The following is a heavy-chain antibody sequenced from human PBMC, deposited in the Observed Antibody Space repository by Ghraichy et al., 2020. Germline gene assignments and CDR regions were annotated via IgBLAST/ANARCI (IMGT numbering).Heavy chain of an antibody. J-gene: IGHJ6*02. D-gene: IGHD3-22*01. V-gene: IGHV4-34*01. Sequence: SETLSLTCAVYGGSFSGYYWSWIRQPPGKGLEWIGEINHSGSTNYNPSLKSRVTISVDTSKNQFSLKLSSVTAADTAVYYCARGGLNYYYYYGMDVWGQGTTVTVSS. CDR2: INHSGST. CDR3: ARGGLNYYYYYGMDV. CDR1: GGSFSGYY.